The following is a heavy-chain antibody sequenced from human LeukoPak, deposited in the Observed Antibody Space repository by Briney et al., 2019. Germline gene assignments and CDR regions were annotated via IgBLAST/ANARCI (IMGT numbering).Heavy chain of an antibody. J-gene: IGHJ4*02. CDR2: INPNSGGT. V-gene: IGHV1-2*02. Sequence: ASVKVSCKASGYIFTGYYMHWVRQAPGQGLEWMGWINPNSGGTNYAQKFQGRVTMTRDTSISTAYMELSRLRSDDTAVYYCAAILGGCGGDCYIPSGFFDYWGQGTLVTVSS. D-gene: IGHD2-21*02. CDR1: GYIFTGYY. CDR3: AAILGGCGGDCYIPSGFFDY.